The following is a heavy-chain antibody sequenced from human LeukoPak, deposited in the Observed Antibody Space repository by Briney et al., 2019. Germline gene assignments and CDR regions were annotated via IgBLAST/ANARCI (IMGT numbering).Heavy chain of an antibody. CDR2: IYYSGST. CDR3: ARGNSLLRPRSSGWGGAFDI. J-gene: IGHJ3*02. V-gene: IGHV4-39*07. CDR1: GGSISSSSYY. D-gene: IGHD6-19*01. Sequence: PSETLSLTCTVSGGSISSSSYYWGWIRQPPGKGLEWIGSIYYSGSTYYNPSLKSRVTISVDTSKNQFSLKLSSVTAADTAVYYCARGNSLLRPRSSGWGGAFDIWGQGTMVTVSS.